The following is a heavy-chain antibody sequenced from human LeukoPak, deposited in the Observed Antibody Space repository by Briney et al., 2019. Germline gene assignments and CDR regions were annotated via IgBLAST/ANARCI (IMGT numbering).Heavy chain of an antibody. D-gene: IGHD2-2*01. CDR2: ISGSGGST. J-gene: IGHJ5*02. Sequence: GGSLRLSCAASGFTFSSYAMSWVRQAPGKGLEWVSAISGSGGSTYYADSVKGRFTISRDNSKNTLYLQMNSLRAEDTAVYYCAKDRVGAKSTRMPDWFDPWSQGTLVTVSS. V-gene: IGHV3-23*01. CDR1: GFTFSSYA. CDR3: AKDRVGAKSTRMPDWFDP.